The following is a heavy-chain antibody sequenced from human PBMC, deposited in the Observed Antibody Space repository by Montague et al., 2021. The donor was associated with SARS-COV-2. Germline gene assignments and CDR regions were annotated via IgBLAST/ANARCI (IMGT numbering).Heavy chain of an antibody. D-gene: IGHD5-12*01. CDR3: ARAHSGRWAHLDN. CDR1: GGSISSGSYY. CDR2: IYTSGTT. V-gene: IGHV4-61*02. J-gene: IGHJ4*02. Sequence: SETLSLTCTVSGGSISSGSYYWSWIRQPAGKGLEWIGRIYTSGTTDYSFSLKSRVTISVDTSKNQFSLKLTSVTAADTAVYYCARAHSGRWAHLDNWGQGSLVTVSS.